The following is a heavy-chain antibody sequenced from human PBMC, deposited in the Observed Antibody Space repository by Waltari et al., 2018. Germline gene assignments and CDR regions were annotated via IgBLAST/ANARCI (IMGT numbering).Heavy chain of an antibody. D-gene: IGHD3-3*01. CDR3: VRXXFWNFDF. J-gene: IGHJ4*02. Sequence: EVQLVESXGGLVQPGGSLRLSCXGSGXTFSGNWMAWVSQAPGKGLEWVANLKEDXSNKKYVDSVEGXLTXSRXXXKXSLYLQMXXXRAEXTALYYCVRXXFWNFDFXGQGTLVTVXS. CDR2: LKEDXSNK. V-gene: IGHV3-7*01. CDR1: GXTFSGNW.